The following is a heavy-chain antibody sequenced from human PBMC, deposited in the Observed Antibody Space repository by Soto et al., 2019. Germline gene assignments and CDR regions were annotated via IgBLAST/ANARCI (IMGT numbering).Heavy chain of an antibody. CDR1: GGSISGCY. CDR2: IYYSGTT. V-gene: IGHV4-39*01. CDR3: ARLIHCKTTSCYFDY. Sequence: SETRSLTCTVWGGSISGCYWNWFRQPPGKGLEWIGSIYYSGTTYYNPSLKSRVTISEDTSKNQFSLKLSSVTAADTAVFYCARLIHCKTTSCYFDYWGQGTLVTVSA. J-gene: IGHJ4*02. D-gene: IGHD2-2*01.